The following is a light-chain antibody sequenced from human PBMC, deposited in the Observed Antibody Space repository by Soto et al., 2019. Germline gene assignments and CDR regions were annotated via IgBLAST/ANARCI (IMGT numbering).Light chain of an antibody. J-gene: IGKJ5*01. CDR2: SAS. Sequence: EIVLTQAPATPSVSPGERATLSCRASQSISSLLAWYQQKPGQAPSLLIYSASTRATGIPARFSGSGSGADFTLTISSLQSEDFAVYYCQQYYDWPITFGQGTRLEIK. V-gene: IGKV3-15*01. CDR1: QSISSL. CDR3: QQYYDWPIT.